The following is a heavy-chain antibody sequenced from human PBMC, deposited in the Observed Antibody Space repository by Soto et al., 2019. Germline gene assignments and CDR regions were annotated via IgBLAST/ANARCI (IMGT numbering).Heavy chain of an antibody. CDR2: MNPNSGNT. J-gene: IGHJ4*02. D-gene: IGHD3-10*01. Sequence: VSVKVSCKASGYTFTSYDINWVRRATGQGLEWMGWMNPNSGNTGYAQKFQGRVTMTRNTSISTAYMELSSLRSEGTAVYYCARAAYYGSGSFVLFDYWGQGTLVTVSS. V-gene: IGHV1-8*01. CDR1: GYTFTSYD. CDR3: ARAAYYGSGSFVLFDY.